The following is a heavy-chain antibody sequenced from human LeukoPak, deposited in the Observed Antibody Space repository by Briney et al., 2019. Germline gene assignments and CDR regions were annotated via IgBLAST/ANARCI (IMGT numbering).Heavy chain of an antibody. CDR1: GGSISSSSYY. J-gene: IGHJ5*02. V-gene: IGHV4-39*01. CDR3: ARQKQGRYFDWLTNWFDP. CDR2: IYCSGST. Sequence: SETLSLTCTVSGGSISSSSYYWGWIRQPPGKGLEWIGSIYCSGSTYYNPSLKSRVTISVDTSKNQFSLKLSSVTAADTAVYYCARQKQGRYFDWLTNWFDPWGQGTLVTVSS. D-gene: IGHD3-9*01.